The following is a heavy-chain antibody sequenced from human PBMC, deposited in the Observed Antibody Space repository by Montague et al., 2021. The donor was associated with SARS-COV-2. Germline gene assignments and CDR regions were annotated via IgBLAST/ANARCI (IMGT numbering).Heavy chain of an antibody. D-gene: IGHD3-9*01. J-gene: IGHJ4*02. V-gene: IGHV2-70*01. CDR1: GFSLSTSGMC. CDR2: IDWDDDK. CDR3: ARIRDYDILTGSYSGFDX. Sequence: LALVKPTQTLTLTCTFSGFSLSTSGMCVSWIRQPPGKALEWLALIDWDDDKYYSTSLKTRLTVSKDTSKNQVVLTMTNMDPVDTATYYCARIRDYDILTGSYSGFDXWGQGTLVTVSS.